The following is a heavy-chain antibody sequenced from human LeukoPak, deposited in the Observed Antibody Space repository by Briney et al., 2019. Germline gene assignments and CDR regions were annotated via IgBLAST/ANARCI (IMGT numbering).Heavy chain of an antibody. V-gene: IGHV1-69*06. D-gene: IGHD4-17*01. CDR1: GGTFSSYA. CDR3: ARADYGDYAFGG. CDR2: IIPIFGTA. J-gene: IGHJ4*02. Sequence: SVKVSCKASGGTFSSYAISWVRQAPGQGLEWMGGIIPIFGTANYAQKFQGRVTVTADKSTSTAYMELSSLRSEDTAVYYCARADYGDYAFGGWGQGTLVTVSS.